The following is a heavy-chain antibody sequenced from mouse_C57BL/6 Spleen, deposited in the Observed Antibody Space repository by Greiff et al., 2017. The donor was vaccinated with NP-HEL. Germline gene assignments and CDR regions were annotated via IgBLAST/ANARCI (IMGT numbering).Heavy chain of an antibody. CDR3: ARFYYGSSPYYFDY. CDR2: ISSGGSYT. J-gene: IGHJ2*01. D-gene: IGHD1-1*01. Sequence: EVNVVESGGDLVKPGGSLKLSCAASGFTFSSYGMSWVRQTPDKRLEWVATISSGGSYTYYPDSVKGRFTIYRDNAKNTLYLQMSSLKSEDTAMYYCARFYYGSSPYYFDYWGQGTTLTVSS. V-gene: IGHV5-6*01. CDR1: GFTFSSYG.